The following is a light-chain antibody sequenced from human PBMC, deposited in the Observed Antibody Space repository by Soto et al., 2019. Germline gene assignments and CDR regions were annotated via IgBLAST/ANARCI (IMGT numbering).Light chain of an antibody. CDR2: TAS. Sequence: DIQLTQSPSFLSASVGDRVTITCRASQGISNYLACYQQKPGKAPNLLIHTASSLQTGVPSRFSGRGSGTEFTLTISSLQPEDFAVYYCQQRSNWPPATFGQGTKVDI. J-gene: IGKJ1*01. CDR3: QQRSNWPPAT. V-gene: IGKV1-9*01. CDR1: QGISNY.